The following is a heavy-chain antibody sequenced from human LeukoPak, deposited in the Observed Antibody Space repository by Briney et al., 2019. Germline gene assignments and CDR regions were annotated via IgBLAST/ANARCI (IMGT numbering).Heavy chain of an antibody. Sequence: SETLSLTCTVSGGSISSYYWSWIRQPPGKGLEWIGSIYYSGSTYYNPSLKSRVTISVDTSKNQFSLKLSSVTAADTAVYYCARGDGYNYDWGQGTLVTVSS. CDR2: IYYSGST. V-gene: IGHV4-59*01. D-gene: IGHD5-24*01. CDR3: ARGDGYNYD. CDR1: GGSISSYY. J-gene: IGHJ4*02.